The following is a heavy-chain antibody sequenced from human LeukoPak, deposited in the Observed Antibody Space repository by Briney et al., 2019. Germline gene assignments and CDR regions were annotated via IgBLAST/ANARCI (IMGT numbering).Heavy chain of an antibody. Sequence: GGSLRLSCAASGFTFSNAWMSWVRQAPGKGLEWVGRIKSKTDGGTTDYAAPVKGRFTISRDDSKNTLYLQMNSLKTEDTAAYYCTTGGYSGGSYYDYGPWGQGTLVTVSS. V-gene: IGHV3-15*01. CDR1: GFTFSNAW. J-gene: IGHJ4*02. CDR2: IKSKTDGGTT. CDR3: TTGGYSGGSYYDYGP. D-gene: IGHD1-26*01.